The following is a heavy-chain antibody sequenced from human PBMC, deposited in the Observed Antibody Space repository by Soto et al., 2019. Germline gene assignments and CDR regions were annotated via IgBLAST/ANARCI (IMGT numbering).Heavy chain of an antibody. CDR3: AKDRPRRDGYKLENLDY. Sequence: GGSLRLSCAASGFTFSSYAMSWVRQAPGKGLEWVSAISGSGGSTYYADSVKGRFTISRDNSKNTLYLQMNSLRAEDTAVYYCAKDRPRRDGYKLENLDYWGQGTLVTVSS. CDR2: ISGSGGST. CDR1: GFTFSSYA. J-gene: IGHJ4*02. D-gene: IGHD5-12*01. V-gene: IGHV3-23*01.